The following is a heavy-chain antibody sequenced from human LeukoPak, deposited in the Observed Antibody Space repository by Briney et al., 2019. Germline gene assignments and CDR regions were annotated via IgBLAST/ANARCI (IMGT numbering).Heavy chain of an antibody. CDR3: ARDPTPRFDL. V-gene: IGHV3-7*01. CDR1: GFTFSSYW. Sequence: PGGSLRLSCATSGFTFSSYWMTWVRQAPGKGPEWVASIVEDGSETYYLDSVKGRFTFSRDNAKNSLYLQMNSLRGEDTAVYYCARDPTPRFDLWGQGTLVTVSS. CDR2: IVEDGSET. J-gene: IGHJ4*02.